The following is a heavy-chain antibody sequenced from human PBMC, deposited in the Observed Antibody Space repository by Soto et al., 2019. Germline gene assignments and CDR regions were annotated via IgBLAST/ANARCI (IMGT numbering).Heavy chain of an antibody. CDR1: GGTFSSYA. V-gene: IGHV1-69*13. CDR2: IIPIFGTA. CDR3: ARGGYSGYDSWLDX. D-gene: IGHD5-12*01. J-gene: IGHJ5*02. Sequence: SLKVSCNASGGTFSSYAISWVRQAPGQGLEWMGVIIPIFGTANYAKKFQGRVTITADESTRTAYMEPSSLRSEETAVYYCARGGYSGYDSWLDXWGQGTLVTVSX.